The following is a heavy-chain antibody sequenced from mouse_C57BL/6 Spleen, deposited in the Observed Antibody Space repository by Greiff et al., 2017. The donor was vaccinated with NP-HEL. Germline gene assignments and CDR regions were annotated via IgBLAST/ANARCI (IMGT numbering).Heavy chain of an antibody. J-gene: IGHJ2*01. CDR2: INPGRGGT. D-gene: IGHD3-2*02. CDR3: ARESSGYGYFDY. Sequence: VQLQQSGAELVRPGTSVKVSCKASGYAFTNYLIEWVKQRPGQGLEWIGVINPGRGGTNYNEKFKGKATLTADKSSSTAYMQLSSLTSEDSAVYFCARESSGYGYFDYWGQGTTLTVSS. CDR1: GYAFTNYL. V-gene: IGHV1-54*01.